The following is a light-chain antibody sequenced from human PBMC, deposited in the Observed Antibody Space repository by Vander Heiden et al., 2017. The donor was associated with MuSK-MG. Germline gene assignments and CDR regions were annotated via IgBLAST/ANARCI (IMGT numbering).Light chain of an antibody. CDR3: QQLNTYPSIT. Sequence: INLPQSPSFLPASVGDRVTITCRASQGISSYLPWFQQKPGKAPKLLIYAASTLQSGVPSRFSGSGSGTEFTLTISSLQPEDFATYYCQQLNTYPSITFGQGTRLEIK. CDR1: QGISSY. CDR2: AAS. V-gene: IGKV1-9*01. J-gene: IGKJ5*01.